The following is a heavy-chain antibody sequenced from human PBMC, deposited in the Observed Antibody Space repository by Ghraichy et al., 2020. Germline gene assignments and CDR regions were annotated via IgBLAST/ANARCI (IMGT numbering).Heavy chain of an antibody. CDR1: GGSFSGYY. D-gene: IGHD3-10*01. Sequence: GSLRLSCAVYGGSFSGYYWSWIRQPPGKGLEWIGEINHSGSTNYNPSLKSRVTISVDKSKNQFSLKLSSVTAADTAVYYCSSQGGVQGVGYYWGQGTLVTVSS. J-gene: IGHJ4*02. CDR3: SSQGGVQGVGYY. CDR2: INHSGST. V-gene: IGHV4-34*01.